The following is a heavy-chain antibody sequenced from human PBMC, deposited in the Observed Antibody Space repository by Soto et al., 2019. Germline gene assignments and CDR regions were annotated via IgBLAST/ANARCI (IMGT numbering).Heavy chain of an antibody. J-gene: IGHJ4*02. CDR1: GYTFTSYY. Sequence: QVQLVQSGAEVKKPGASVKVSCKASGYTFTSYYMHWVRQAPGQGLEWMGIINPSGGSTSYAQKVQGRVTMARDTFTSTVYMELSSLRSEDTAVYYCARGGYYDFWSGYYSKGSAFDYWGQGTLVTVSS. CDR2: INPSGGST. D-gene: IGHD3-3*01. V-gene: IGHV1-46*03. CDR3: ARGGYYDFWSGYYSKGSAFDY.